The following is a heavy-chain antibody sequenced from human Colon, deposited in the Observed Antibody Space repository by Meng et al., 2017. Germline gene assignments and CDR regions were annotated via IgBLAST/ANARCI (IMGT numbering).Heavy chain of an antibody. CDR2: IYHSGRT. CDR3: TTLYGDSIS. Sequence: QVQLQEAGPGLGKPSGTLSLTCDVSGGSIRNDPWWSWVRQPPGKGLEWIGEIYHSGRTNYNPSVKSRVTMSVDKSQNQFSLKLSSVAAADTAVYYCTTLYGDSISWGQGTLVTVSS. D-gene: IGHD4-17*01. V-gene: IGHV4-4*02. J-gene: IGHJ4*02. CDR1: GGSIRNDPW.